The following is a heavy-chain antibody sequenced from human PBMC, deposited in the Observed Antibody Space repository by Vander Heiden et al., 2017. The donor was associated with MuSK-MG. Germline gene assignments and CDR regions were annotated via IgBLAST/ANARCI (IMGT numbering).Heavy chain of an antibody. D-gene: IGHD1-26*01. Sequence: KGRFTISRDNSKNTVYLQMNSLRGEDTAVYYFAKQGASSYSGMDVWGQGTTVTVSS. V-gene: IGHV3-23*01. J-gene: IGHJ6*02. CDR3: AKQGASSYSGMDV.